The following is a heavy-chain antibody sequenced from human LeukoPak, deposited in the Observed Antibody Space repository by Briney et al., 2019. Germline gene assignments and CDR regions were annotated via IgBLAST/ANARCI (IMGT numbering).Heavy chain of an antibody. CDR1: GFTFSSYS. V-gene: IGHV3-48*04. Sequence: GGSLRLSCAASGFTFSSYSMNWVRQAPGKGLEWVSYISSSSSTIYYADSVKGRFTISRDNAKNSLYLQMNGLRAEDTAVYYCARDRGTVTHGYYYYYMDVWGKGTTVTVSS. D-gene: IGHD4-11*01. CDR3: ARDRGTVTHGYYYYYMDV. J-gene: IGHJ6*03. CDR2: ISSSSSTI.